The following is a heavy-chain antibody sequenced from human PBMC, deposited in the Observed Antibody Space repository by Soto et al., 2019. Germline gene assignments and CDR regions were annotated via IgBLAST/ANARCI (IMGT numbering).Heavy chain of an antibody. Sequence: SFRTLVNPTRTLTLTCTFSGFSLTTVEICVSCMVQAPGQALEWLALICWDDDKYYNTSLKTRLTISKDTSKNQVVLTMTNMDPVDTATYYCTRSLRRDGYNPEYWGRGTLVTVSS. CDR2: ICWDDDK. CDR1: GFSLTTVEIC. J-gene: IGHJ4*02. V-gene: IGHV2-70*01. D-gene: IGHD5-12*01. CDR3: TRSLRRDGYNPEY.